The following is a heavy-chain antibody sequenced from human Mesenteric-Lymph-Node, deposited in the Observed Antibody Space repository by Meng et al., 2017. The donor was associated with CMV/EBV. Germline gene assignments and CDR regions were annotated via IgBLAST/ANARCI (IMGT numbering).Heavy chain of an antibody. CDR3: ARSTDYDFWSAYYY. CDR1: GGTFSSYA. Sequence: SGGTFSSYAISWVQQAPGQGLEWMGGIIPIFGTANYAQKFQGRVTITADKSTSTAYMKLRSLRSDDTAVYYCARSTDYDFWSAYYYWGQGTLVTVSS. D-gene: IGHD3-3*01. CDR2: IIPIFGTA. V-gene: IGHV1-69*06. J-gene: IGHJ4*02.